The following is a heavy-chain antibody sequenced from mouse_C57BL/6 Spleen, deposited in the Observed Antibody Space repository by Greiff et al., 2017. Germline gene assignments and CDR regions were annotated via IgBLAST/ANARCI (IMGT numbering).Heavy chain of an antibody. D-gene: IGHD2-5*01. Sequence: VQVVESGPRLVQPSQSLSITCTVSGFSLTSYGVHWVRQSPGKGLEWLGVIWRGGSTDYNAAFMSRLSITKDNSKSQVFFKMNSLQADDTAIYYCAKAYYSNWEYYFDYWGQGTTLTVSS. V-gene: IGHV2-5*01. CDR2: IWRGGST. CDR3: AKAYYSNWEYYFDY. J-gene: IGHJ2*01. CDR1: GFSLTSYG.